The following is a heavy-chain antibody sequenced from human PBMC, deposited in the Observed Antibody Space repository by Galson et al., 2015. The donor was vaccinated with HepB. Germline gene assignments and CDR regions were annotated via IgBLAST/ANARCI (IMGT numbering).Heavy chain of an antibody. Sequence: SLRLSCAASGFTFSSYAMHWVRQAPGKGLEYVSAISSNGSSTYYADSVKGRFTISRDNSKNTLYLQMSSLRAEDTAVYYCVKWVSAYYWSFDYWGQGTLVTVSP. D-gene: IGHD2-21*02. CDR3: VKWVSAYYWSFDY. J-gene: IGHJ4*02. CDR2: ISSNGSST. CDR1: GFTFSSYA. V-gene: IGHV3-64D*06.